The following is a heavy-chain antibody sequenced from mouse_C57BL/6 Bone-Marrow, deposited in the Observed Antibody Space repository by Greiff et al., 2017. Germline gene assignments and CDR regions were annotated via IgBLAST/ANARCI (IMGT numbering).Heavy chain of an antibody. D-gene: IGHD2-1*01. CDR2: INPSSGYT. CDR3: SGCNCPWFAY. V-gene: IGHV1-7*01. Sequence: VMLVESGAELAKPGASVKLSCKASGYTFTSYWMHWVKQRPEPGLEWIGYINPSSGYTKYNQKFKDKATLTADKSSSTDYMQLCSLTYEDSAVYYCSGCNCPWFAYWGQGPLVTVSA. J-gene: IGHJ3*01. CDR1: GYTFTSYW.